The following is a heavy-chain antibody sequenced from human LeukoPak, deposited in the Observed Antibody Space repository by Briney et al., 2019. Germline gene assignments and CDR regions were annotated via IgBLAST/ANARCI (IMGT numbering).Heavy chain of an antibody. V-gene: IGHV3-66*01. CDR1: GFTVSSNY. D-gene: IGHD2-15*01. CDR3: ARVTPDYYYGMDV. J-gene: IGHJ6*02. Sequence: GGSLRLSCAASGFTVSSNYVSWVRQAPGKGLEWVSVIYSGGSTYYADSVKGRFTISRDNSKNTLYLQMNSLRAEDTAVYYCARVTPDYYYGMDVWGQGTTVTVSS. CDR2: IYSGGST.